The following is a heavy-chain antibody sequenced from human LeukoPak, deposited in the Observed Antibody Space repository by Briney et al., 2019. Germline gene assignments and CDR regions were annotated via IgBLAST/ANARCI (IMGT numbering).Heavy chain of an antibody. CDR3: ARGIRFLEWSHDAFDI. J-gene: IGHJ3*02. CDR2: IIPIFDSE. D-gene: IGHD3-3*01. Sequence: ASVKVSCKASGGTFNSYAVSWVRQAPGQGLEWMGGIIPIFDSENYAQKFQGRVTITTDESTSTAYMELSSLRSEDTAVYYCARGIRFLEWSHDAFDIWGQGTMVTVSS. V-gene: IGHV1-69*05. CDR1: GGTFNSYA.